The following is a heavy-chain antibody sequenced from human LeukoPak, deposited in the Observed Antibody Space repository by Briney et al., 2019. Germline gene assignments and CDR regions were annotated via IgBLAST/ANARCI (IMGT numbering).Heavy chain of an antibody. CDR3: AKDYGSGSYSPDY. J-gene: IGHJ4*02. CDR2: ISSSGSTI. V-gene: IGHV3-11*01. CDR1: GFTFSDYY. D-gene: IGHD3-10*01. Sequence: KPGGSLRLSCTTSGFTFSDYYMSWIRQAPGKGLEWVSYISSSGSTIYYADSVKGRFTISRDNAKNSLYLQMNSLRAEDTALYYCAKDYGSGSYSPDYWGQGTLVTVSS.